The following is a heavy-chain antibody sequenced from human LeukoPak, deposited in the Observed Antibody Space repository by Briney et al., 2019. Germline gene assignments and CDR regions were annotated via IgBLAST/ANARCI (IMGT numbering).Heavy chain of an antibody. J-gene: IGHJ4*02. D-gene: IGHD3-10*01. CDR3: ARGGSGSYYTLYYFDY. CDR2: ISGSGGST. Sequence: GGSLRLSCAASGFTFRSYAMNWVRQAPGKGLEWVSAISGSGGSTYYADSVKGRFTISRDNSKNTLYLQMNSLRAEDTAVYYCARGGSGSYYTLYYFDYWGQGTLVTVSS. CDR1: GFTFRSYA. V-gene: IGHV3-23*01.